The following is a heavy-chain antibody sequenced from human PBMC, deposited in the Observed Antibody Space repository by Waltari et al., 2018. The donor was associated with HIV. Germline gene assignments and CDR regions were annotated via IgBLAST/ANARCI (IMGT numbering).Heavy chain of an antibody. V-gene: IGHV3-15*05. J-gene: IGHJ6*02. CDR1: GFIFSPLY. CDR2: SKNSVECGTR. D-gene: IGHD3-10*02. Sequence: VQSGGGSVKPGDSLRLSCTASGFIFSPLYMAWVRQDPGHGLEWSGRSKNSVECGTREYGASMRGKFTIRRDDSKDTVYLQMAGLKVEDTGGYVGVRDVVPPYRFFSLDVWGQGTTVAVSS. CDR3: VRDVVPPYRFFSLDV.